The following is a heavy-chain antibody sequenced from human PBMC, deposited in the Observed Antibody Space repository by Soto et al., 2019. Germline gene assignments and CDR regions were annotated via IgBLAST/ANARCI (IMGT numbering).Heavy chain of an antibody. CDR1: GFTFSSYA. V-gene: IGHV3-23*01. CDR2: ISGSGGST. CDR3: AKDVYVGGYDSWSGYYDVYYYYMDV. D-gene: IGHD3-3*01. J-gene: IGHJ6*03. Sequence: GGSLRLSCAASGFTFSSYAMSWVRQAPGKGLEWVSAISGSGGSTYYADSVKGRFTISRDNSKNTLYLQMNSLRAEDTAVYYCAKDVYVGGYDSWSGYYDVYYYYMDVWGKGTTVTVSS.